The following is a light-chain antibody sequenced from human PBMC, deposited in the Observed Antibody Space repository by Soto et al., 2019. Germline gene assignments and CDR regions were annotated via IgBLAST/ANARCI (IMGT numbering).Light chain of an antibody. Sequence: DIQITQSPSTLSGSVGDRVTSTVRASQSISSWLAWYQQKPGKAPKPLIYDASSLEGGVPSRFSGSGSGTEFTLTISSLQPGDFATYYCQHYYTRTFGQGTKVDIK. J-gene: IGKJ1*01. V-gene: IGKV1-5*01. CDR2: DAS. CDR3: QHYYTRT. CDR1: QSISSW.